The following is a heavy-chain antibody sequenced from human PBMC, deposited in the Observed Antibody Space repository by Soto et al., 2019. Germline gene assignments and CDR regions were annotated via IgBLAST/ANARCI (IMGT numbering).Heavy chain of an antibody. CDR2: ISWNSGSI. V-gene: IGHV3-9*01. CDR1: GFTFDDYA. J-gene: IGHJ5*02. Sequence: GGSLRLSCAASGFTFDDYAMHWVRQAPGKGLEWVSGISWNSGSIGYADSVKGRFTISRDNAKNSLYLQMNSLRAEDTALYYCAKGARDGFYALYNWFDPWGQGTLVTVSS. CDR3: AKGARDGFYALYNWFDP. D-gene: IGHD3-3*01.